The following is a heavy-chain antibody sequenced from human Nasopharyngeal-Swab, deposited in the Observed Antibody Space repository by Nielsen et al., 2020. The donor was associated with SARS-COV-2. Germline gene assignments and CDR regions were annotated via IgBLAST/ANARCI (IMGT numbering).Heavy chain of an antibody. D-gene: IGHD2-15*01. Sequence: WVRQAPGQRLEWMGWINAGNGNTKYSQKFQGRVTITRDTSASTAYMEMSSLRSEDTAVYYCARERVVVVSATHYQYGMDVWGQGTTVTVSS. J-gene: IGHJ6*02. CDR3: ARERVVVVSATHYQYGMDV. V-gene: IGHV1-3*01. CDR2: INAGNGNT.